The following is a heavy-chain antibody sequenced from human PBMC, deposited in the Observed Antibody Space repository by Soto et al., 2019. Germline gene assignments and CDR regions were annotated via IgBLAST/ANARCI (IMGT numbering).Heavy chain of an antibody. CDR1: GGTFTRHT. J-gene: IGHJ6*04. Sequence: QVQLVQSGAEVKKPGSSLKVSCEASGGTFTRHTLSWVRQAPGQGLEWMGGILPIFGAANYAQKFRDRVTITADKASSIAYMEMGSLTSEDTAIYYFARVGGHCRSSCCCMDVWGKGMAVTVSA. D-gene: IGHD2-2*01. V-gene: IGHV1-69*06. CDR2: ILPIFGAA. CDR3: ARVGGHCRSSCCCMDV.